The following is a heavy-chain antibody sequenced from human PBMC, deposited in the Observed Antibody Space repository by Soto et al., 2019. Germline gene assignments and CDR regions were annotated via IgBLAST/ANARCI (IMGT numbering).Heavy chain of an antibody. D-gene: IGHD2-2*01. V-gene: IGHV3-74*01. CDR3: ARDTSYSTDY. Sequence: VRLLESGGSLVQPGGSLRLSCATSGFTFSSRWMHWVRQAPGKGLVWVSYINSDGSTTTYGDSVKGRVTNSRDNAKNTVYLQSNSLRVDDTAVYYCARDTSYSTDYWGQGTLVTVSS. J-gene: IGHJ4*02. CDR2: INSDGSTT. CDR1: GFTFSSRW.